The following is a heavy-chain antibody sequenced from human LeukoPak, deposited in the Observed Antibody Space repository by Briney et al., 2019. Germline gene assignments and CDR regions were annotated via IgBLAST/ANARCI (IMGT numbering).Heavy chain of an antibody. D-gene: IGHD2-15*01. V-gene: IGHV3-64D*06. Sequence: VGTLRLSCSASGFTFSSYAMDWVRQAPWKGLEYVWAISSNGGSTYYADSVKGRVTISRDNSKNTLDLQMSSLRAEETAVYYCVKDHCGEGHCSGGSWYSYFFAYGGQGTLATVSS. CDR1: GFTFSSYA. J-gene: IGHJ4*02. CDR2: ISSNGGST. CDR3: VKDHCGEGHCSGGSWYSYFFAY.